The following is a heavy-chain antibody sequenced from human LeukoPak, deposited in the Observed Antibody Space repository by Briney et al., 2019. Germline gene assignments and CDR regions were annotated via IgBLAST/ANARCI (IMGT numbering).Heavy chain of an antibody. J-gene: IGHJ4*02. CDR2: ISAYNGNT. CDR1: GYTFTSYG. D-gene: IGHD3-10*01. Sequence: GASVKVSCKASGYTFTSYGISWVRQAPGQGLEGMGWISAYNGNTNYAQKLQGRVTMTTDTSTSTAYMELRSLRSDDTAVYYCARVTGSGSYYKRLDYWGQGTLVTVSS. V-gene: IGHV1-18*01. CDR3: ARVTGSGSYYKRLDY.